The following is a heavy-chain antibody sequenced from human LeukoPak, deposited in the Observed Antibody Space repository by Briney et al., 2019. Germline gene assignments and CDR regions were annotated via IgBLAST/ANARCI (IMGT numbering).Heavy chain of an antibody. CDR1: GYTCTRCG. D-gene: IGHD2-15*01. CDR2: IGAYNGDT. J-gene: IGHJ4*02. Sequence: ASVKVSCKPSGYTCTRCGISWVRQPPAQGLALMGWIGAYNGDTNYAQKFQGRVTMTTDTSTSTAYMDLRSLRSDDTAVYYCTRDHCRGDNCPSFDYWGQGTLVTVSS. V-gene: IGHV1-18*04. CDR3: TRDHCRGDNCPSFDY.